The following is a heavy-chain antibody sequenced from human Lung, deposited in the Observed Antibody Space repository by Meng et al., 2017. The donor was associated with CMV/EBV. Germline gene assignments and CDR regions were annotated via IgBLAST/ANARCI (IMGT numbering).Heavy chain of an antibody. J-gene: IGHJ4*02. V-gene: IGHV3-53*01. CDR1: GFSVSENC. CDR2: IYGDGKT. Sequence: GESLKISCAASGFSVSENCVSWVRQAPGKGLSWVSVIYGDGKTYYSDSVVGRFTISRDNSRNTVFLQMNNLGADDTANYFCARGSVYFDRWGQGKLVTGYS. CDR3: ARGSVYFDR. D-gene: IGHD5/OR15-5a*01.